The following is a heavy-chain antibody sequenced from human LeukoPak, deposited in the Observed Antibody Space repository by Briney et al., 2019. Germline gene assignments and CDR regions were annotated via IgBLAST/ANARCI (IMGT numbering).Heavy chain of an antibody. CDR2: INPNSGGT. J-gene: IGHJ4*02. V-gene: IGHV1-2*02. Sequence: ASVKVSCKASGYTFTGYFMHWVRQAPGQGLEWMGWINPNSGGTNYAQKFQERVIIARDMSTSTAYMELSSLRSEDTAVYYCAADSGNYGSGTHIPDHWGQGTLVTVSS. CDR1: GYTFTGYF. D-gene: IGHD3-10*01. CDR3: AADSGNYGSGTHIPDH.